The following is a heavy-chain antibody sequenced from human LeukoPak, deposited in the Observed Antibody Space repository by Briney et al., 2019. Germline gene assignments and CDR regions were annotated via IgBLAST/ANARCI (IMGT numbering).Heavy chain of an antibody. J-gene: IGHJ6*02. CDR1: GGSISSYY. CDR3: ARDPLDYDSSGYYGMDV. CDR2: IYTSGST. D-gene: IGHD3-22*01. Sequence: SETLSLTCTVSGGSISSYYWSWIRQPAGKGLEWIGRIYTSGSTNYNPSLKSRVTMSVDTSKNQFSLKLSSVTAADTAVYYCARDPLDYDSSGYYGMDVWGQGTTVTVSS. V-gene: IGHV4-4*07.